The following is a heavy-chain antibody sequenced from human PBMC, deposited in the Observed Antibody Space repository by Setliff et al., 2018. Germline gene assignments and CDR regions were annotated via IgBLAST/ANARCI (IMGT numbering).Heavy chain of an antibody. D-gene: IGHD2-15*01. Sequence: SVKVSCKASGYTFTSYPINWVRQAPGQGLEWMGGIIPMFGTTNYARKFQGRVTITADESAITAYMELSSLRSEDTAVYYCARVRDCSGGICHRGFHHYMDVWGKGTTVTVSS. V-gene: IGHV1-69*13. CDR2: IIPMFGTT. CDR3: ARVRDCSGGICHRGFHHYMDV. CDR1: GYTFTSYP. J-gene: IGHJ6*03.